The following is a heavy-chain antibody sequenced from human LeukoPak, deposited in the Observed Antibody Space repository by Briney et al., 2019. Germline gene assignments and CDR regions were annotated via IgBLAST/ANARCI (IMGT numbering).Heavy chain of an antibody. V-gene: IGHV4-59*01. CDR2: IYNSGST. CDR1: GGSISFYY. J-gene: IGHJ4*02. CDR3: ATGEYSGDDYAH. D-gene: IGHD5-12*01. Sequence: PSETLSHTCTVSGGSISFYYWNWIRQSPGKGLEWIGYIYNSGSTKYNPSLKSRVTISVDTSKNQFSLKLSSVTAADTAVYYCATGEYSGDDYAHWGQGTLVTVSS.